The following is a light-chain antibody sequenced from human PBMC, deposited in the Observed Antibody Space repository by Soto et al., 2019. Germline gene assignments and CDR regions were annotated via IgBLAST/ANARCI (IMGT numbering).Light chain of an antibody. CDR2: NVS. CDR1: SSDVGGYNY. CDR3: SYVTSTNTVL. Sequence: QSALTQPASVSGSPGQSITISCTGTSSDVGGYNYVSWYQQHPGKAPKLMIYNVSNRPSGVSNRFSGSKSGNTASLTISGLQAEDEGHYYCSYVTSTNTVLFGGGTKLTVL. V-gene: IGLV2-14*01. J-gene: IGLJ2*01.